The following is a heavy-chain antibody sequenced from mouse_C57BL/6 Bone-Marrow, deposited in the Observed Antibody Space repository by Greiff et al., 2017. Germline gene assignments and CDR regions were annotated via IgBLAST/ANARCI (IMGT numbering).Heavy chain of an antibody. J-gene: IGHJ2*01. Sequence: VQLQQSGAELVKPGASVKLSCKASGYTFTSYWMHWVKQRPGQGLEWIGMIHPNSGSTNYNEKFKSKATLTVDKSSSTAYMQLSSLTSEDSAVYYCAREGYYDYDEHHDYWGQGTTLTVSS. CDR1: GYTFTSYW. CDR2: IHPNSGST. CDR3: AREGYYDYDEHHDY. D-gene: IGHD2-4*01. V-gene: IGHV1-64*01.